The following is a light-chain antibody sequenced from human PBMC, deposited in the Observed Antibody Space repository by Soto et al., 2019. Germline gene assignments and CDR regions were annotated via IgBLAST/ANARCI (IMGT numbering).Light chain of an antibody. CDR3: QQYNNWLWT. Sequence: ELVMTQSPATLSVSPGERATLSCRASQSVSSNLAWYQQQPGQAPRLLIYGASTRATGIPARFSGSGSGTEFTLTISSLQSEDFAVYYCQQYNNWLWTYGQGTKAEIK. V-gene: IGKV3-15*01. J-gene: IGKJ1*01. CDR2: GAS. CDR1: QSVSSN.